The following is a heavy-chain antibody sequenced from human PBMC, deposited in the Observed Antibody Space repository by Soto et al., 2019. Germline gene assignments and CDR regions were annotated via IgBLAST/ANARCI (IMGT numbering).Heavy chain of an antibody. D-gene: IGHD4-17*01. V-gene: IGHV2-5*01. CDR1: GFSLNTNGVG. CDR2: IYWNDDR. CDR3: AHRPSVTHSPHS. Sequence: EFGPALVNPAQTVTMSCTFSGFSLNTNGVGVGLIRQPPGKALEWLALIYWNDDRRYSPSLKSRLTITKDASKNQVVLTMTNMDPVDTSTYYCAHRPSVTHSPHSWGHATLVTVS. J-gene: IGHJ5*01.